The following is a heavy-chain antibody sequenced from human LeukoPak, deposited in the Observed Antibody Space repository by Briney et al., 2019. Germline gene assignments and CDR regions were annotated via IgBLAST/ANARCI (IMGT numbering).Heavy chain of an antibody. CDR1: GGSISSSTYY. CDR3: ASTPSGSGYYYYYDMDA. Sequence: SETLSLTCTVSGGSISSSTYYWGWIRQPPGKGLEWIGSIYYSGSTYYNPSLRSRVTISVDTSKNQFSLKVSSVTAADTAVYYCASTPSGSGYYYYYDMDAWGKGTTGTVSS. CDR2: IYYSGST. V-gene: IGHV4-39*01. D-gene: IGHD3-10*01. J-gene: IGHJ6*04.